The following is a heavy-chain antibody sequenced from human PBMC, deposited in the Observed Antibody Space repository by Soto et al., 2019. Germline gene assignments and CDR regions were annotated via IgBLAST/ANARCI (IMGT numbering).Heavy chain of an antibody. CDR1: GYSFTSYW. D-gene: IGHD3-3*01. Sequence: PXASLKISCKGCGYSFTSYWISWVRQMPGKGLEWMGRIDPSDSYTNYSPSFQGHVTISADKSISTAYLQWSSLKASDTAMYYCARLPAPDYDFWSGYFDYWGQGTLVTVSS. CDR3: ARLPAPDYDFWSGYFDY. J-gene: IGHJ4*02. CDR2: IDPSDSYT. V-gene: IGHV5-10-1*01.